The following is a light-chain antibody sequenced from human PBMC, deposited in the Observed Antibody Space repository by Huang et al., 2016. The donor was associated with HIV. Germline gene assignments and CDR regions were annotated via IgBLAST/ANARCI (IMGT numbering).Light chain of an antibody. CDR3: QQYGMSPLT. J-gene: IGKJ1*01. CDR1: QSVSNNY. Sequence: EIVLTQSPGTLSLSPGERATLSCRASQSVSNNYLAWYQQKPGQAPRLFIYGASNRATGIPDRVSGSGSETDFTLTISRLEPEDFAFYYCQQYGMSPLTFGQGTKVEIK. CDR2: GAS. V-gene: IGKV3-20*01.